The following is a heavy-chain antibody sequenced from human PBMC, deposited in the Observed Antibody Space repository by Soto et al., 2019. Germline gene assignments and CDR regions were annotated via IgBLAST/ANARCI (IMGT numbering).Heavy chain of an antibody. CDR2: INPNSGGT. D-gene: IGHD6-6*01. CDR3: AREASSSPQGNYYYGMDV. Sequence: QVQLVQSGAEVKKPGASVKVSCKASGYTFTGYYMHWVRQAPGQGLEWMGWINPNSGGTNYAQKFQGWVIMTRDTSISTAYMELSRLRSDDTAVYYCAREASSSPQGNYYYGMDVWGQGTTVTVSS. CDR1: GYTFTGYY. J-gene: IGHJ6*02. V-gene: IGHV1-2*04.